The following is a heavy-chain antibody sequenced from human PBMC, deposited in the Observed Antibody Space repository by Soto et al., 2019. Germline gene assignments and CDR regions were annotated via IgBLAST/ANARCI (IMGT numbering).Heavy chain of an antibody. CDR1: GFTFSNYG. D-gene: IGHD2-2*01. CDR2: IWYDGVKT. J-gene: IGHJ6*02. V-gene: IGHV3-33*01. CDR3: ARVAMPDYYYYYGMDV. Sequence: GGSLRLSCAASGFTFSNYGMHWVRQPPGKGLEWVAIIWYDGVKTYFADSVKGRFTISRDNSKNTLYLQMNSLRGEDTAVYYCARVAMPDYYYYYGMDVWGQGTTVTVSS.